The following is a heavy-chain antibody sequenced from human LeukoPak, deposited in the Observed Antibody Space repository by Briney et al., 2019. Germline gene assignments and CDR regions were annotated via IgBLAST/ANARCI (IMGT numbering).Heavy chain of an antibody. Sequence: KPSETLSLTCAVYGGSFSGSNWSWIRQPPGKGLEWIGEIYNSGSTIYNPSLRSRVTISVDTSKNQFSLKLNSVTAADTAVYYCARNQLGSGWYSSAYWGQGTRVTVPS. CDR2: IYNSGST. D-gene: IGHD6-19*01. J-gene: IGHJ4*02. CDR3: ARNQLGSGWYSSAY. CDR1: GGSFSGSN. V-gene: IGHV4-34*01.